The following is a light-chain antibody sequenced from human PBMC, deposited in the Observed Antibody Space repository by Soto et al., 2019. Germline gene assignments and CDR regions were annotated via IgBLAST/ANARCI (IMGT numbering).Light chain of an antibody. Sequence: IQLTQSPSSLSASVGDRVTITCRASQGISSYLAWYQQKPGKAPKLLINAASTLQTGVPSRFSGSGSGTDFTLSISDLQPEDFASYYCQQLNFYPMTFGQGTRLELK. CDR3: QQLNFYPMT. J-gene: IGKJ5*01. CDR1: QGISSY. V-gene: IGKV1-9*01. CDR2: AAS.